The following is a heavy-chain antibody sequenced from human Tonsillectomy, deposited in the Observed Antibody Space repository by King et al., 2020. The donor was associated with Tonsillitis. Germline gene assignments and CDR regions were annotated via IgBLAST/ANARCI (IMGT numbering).Heavy chain of an antibody. CDR1: GASISSYY. Sequence: QLQESGPGLVKPSKTLSLTCTVSGASISSYYWSWIRQPPGKGLEWIGYVSYSGSPNYNPSLKSRVTISIDASKNQFSLKLSSVTAADTAVYYCAQSVWETYRSGQRYYYYHMDVWGKGTTVTVSS. J-gene: IGHJ6*03. CDR3: AQSVWETYRSGQRYYYYHMDV. CDR2: VSYSGSP. D-gene: IGHD3-16*01. V-gene: IGHV4-59*01.